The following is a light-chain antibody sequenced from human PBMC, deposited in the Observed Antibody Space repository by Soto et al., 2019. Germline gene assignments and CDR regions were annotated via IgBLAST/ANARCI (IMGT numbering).Light chain of an antibody. Sequence: QSVLTQPRSVSGSPGQSVTISCTGTTSDIGGYYYVSWYQQHPGKAPKHMIFDVTKRPSGVPDRFSGSKSGNTASLTISGLQAEDEADYYCCSYAGSHTMVLGEGTKLPVL. CDR1: TSDIGGYYY. V-gene: IGLV2-11*01. CDR2: DVT. CDR3: CSYAGSHTMV. J-gene: IGLJ3*02.